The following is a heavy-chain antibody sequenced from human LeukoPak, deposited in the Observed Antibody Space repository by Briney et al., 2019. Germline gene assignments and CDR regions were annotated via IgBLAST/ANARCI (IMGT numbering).Heavy chain of an antibody. Sequence: SETLSLTCTVSGGSISSYYWSWVRQPPGKGLGWIGYIYYSGSANYNPSLKSRVTISVDTSKNQFSLKLSSVTAADTAVYYCARGGRSMGYCSGGSCPLAPEFDYWGQGTLVTVSS. V-gene: IGHV4-59*01. D-gene: IGHD2-15*01. J-gene: IGHJ4*02. CDR2: IYYSGSA. CDR3: ARGGRSMGYCSGGSCPLAPEFDY. CDR1: GGSISSYY.